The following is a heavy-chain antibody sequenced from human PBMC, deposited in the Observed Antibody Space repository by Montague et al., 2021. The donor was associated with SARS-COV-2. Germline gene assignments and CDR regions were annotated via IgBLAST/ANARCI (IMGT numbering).Heavy chain of an antibody. CDR1: GFTFSSYW. D-gene: IGHD3-10*01. V-gene: IGHV3-74*01. CDR3: ASGSFLGVAPGDY. CDR2: INSDESST. J-gene: IGHJ4*02. Sequence: SLRLSCAASGFTFSSYWMHWVRQAPGKGLVWVSRINSDESSTSYADSVKGRFTISRDNAKNTLYLQMNSLRAEDTAVYYCASGSFLGVAPGDYWGQETLVTVSS.